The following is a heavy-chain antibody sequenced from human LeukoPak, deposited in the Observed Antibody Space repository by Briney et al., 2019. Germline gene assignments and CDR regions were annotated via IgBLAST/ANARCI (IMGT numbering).Heavy chain of an antibody. CDR3: ATDAHIVVVPAALYYYYGMDV. J-gene: IGHJ6*04. D-gene: IGHD2-2*01. V-gene: IGHV3-15*01. Sequence: PGGSLRLSCAASGFTFSNTWMSWVLQAPGKGLEWVGRIKSKTDGGTTDYAAPVKGRFTISRDDSKNTLYLQMNSLKTEDTAVYYCATDAHIVVVPAALYYYYGMDVWGKGTTVTVSS. CDR1: GFTFSNTW. CDR2: IKSKTDGGTT.